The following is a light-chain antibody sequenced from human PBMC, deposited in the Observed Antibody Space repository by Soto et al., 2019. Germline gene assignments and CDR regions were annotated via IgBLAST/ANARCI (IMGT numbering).Light chain of an antibody. CDR2: EVS. J-gene: IGLJ1*01. CDR1: SSDFGSYNY. V-gene: IGLV2-14*01. CDR3: NSYTSTNTWV. Sequence: QSALTQPASVSGSPGQSITISCTGTSSDFGSYNYVSWYQQHPGKAPKLMIYEVSNWPSGVSNRFSGSKSGNTASLTISGLQAEDEADYYCNSYTSTNTWVFGTGTKVTVL.